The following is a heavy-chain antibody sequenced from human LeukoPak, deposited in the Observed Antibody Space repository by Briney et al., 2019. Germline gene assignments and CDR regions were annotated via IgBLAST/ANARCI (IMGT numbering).Heavy chain of an antibody. J-gene: IGHJ4*02. V-gene: IGHV3-23*01. D-gene: IGHD4-17*01. CDR1: GFTFSSSA. CDR2: ISNNGDYT. CDR3: AKEIRPNDY. Sequence: PGGSLRLSCAASGFTFSSSAMSWVRQAPGKGLEWVSAISNNGDYTYYADSVQGRFTISRDNSKNTVYLHMNSLRPDDTAVYYCAKEIRPNDYWGQGTLVTVSS.